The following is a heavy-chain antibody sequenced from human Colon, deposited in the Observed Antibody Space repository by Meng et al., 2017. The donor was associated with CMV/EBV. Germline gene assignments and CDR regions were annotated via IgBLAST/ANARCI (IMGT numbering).Heavy chain of an antibody. CDR2: IKQDGSEK. Sequence: GGSLRLSCAASGFTFNSYWMSWVRQAPGKGLEWVANIKQDGSEKYYVDSVKGRFTISRDNAKNSLYLQMNSLRAEDTAVYYCARDWGRSHSAYWGQGTLVTVSS. CDR3: ARDWGRSHSAY. CDR1: GFTFNSYW. V-gene: IGHV3-7*01. J-gene: IGHJ4*02. D-gene: IGHD3-16*01.